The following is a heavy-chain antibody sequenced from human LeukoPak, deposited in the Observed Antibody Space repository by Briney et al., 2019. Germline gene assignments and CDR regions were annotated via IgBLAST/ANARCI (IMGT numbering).Heavy chain of an antibody. Sequence: SETLSLTCTVSGGSISSSSYYWGWIRQPPGKGLEWIGSIYQSGSTYYNPSLKSRVTISVDTSKNQFSLKLSSVTAADTAVYYCARDGYSGYPNWFDPWGQGTLVTVSS. CDR1: GGSISSSSYY. CDR3: ARDGYSGYPNWFDP. V-gene: IGHV4-39*07. D-gene: IGHD5-12*01. CDR2: IYQSGST. J-gene: IGHJ5*02.